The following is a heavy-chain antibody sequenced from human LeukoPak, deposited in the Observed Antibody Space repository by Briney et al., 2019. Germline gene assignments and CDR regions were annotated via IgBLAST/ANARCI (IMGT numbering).Heavy chain of an antibody. CDR3: AKDEDILTGLDYFRD. J-gene: IGHJ1*01. CDR2: IAHDGSRQ. Sequence: GKSLRLSCETSGFIFSDYGMHWVRQAPGKGLEWLSGIAHDGSRQHYADSVKGRFFISRDNSKNTLSLQMDSLRAEDTAVYYCAKDEDILTGLDYFRDWGQGTLVTVSS. D-gene: IGHD3-9*01. V-gene: IGHV3-30*18. CDR1: GFIFSDYG.